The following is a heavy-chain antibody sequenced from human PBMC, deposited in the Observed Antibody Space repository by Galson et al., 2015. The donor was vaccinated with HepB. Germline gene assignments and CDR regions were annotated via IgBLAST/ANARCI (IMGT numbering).Heavy chain of an antibody. Sequence: PALVKPTQTLTLTCTFSGSSLTTGVGVGWIRQPPGKALEWLALIYWDDAKHYRPSLKSRLTITKDTSKNQVVLTMADMDPVDTATYYCAHTVRASAGLPDYWGQGTLVTVSS. D-gene: IGHD6-13*01. CDR3: AHTVRASAGLPDY. CDR1: GSSLTTGVG. V-gene: IGHV2-5*02. J-gene: IGHJ4*02. CDR2: IYWDDAK.